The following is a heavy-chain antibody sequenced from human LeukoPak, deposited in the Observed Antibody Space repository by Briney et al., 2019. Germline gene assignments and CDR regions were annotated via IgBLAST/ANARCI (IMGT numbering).Heavy chain of an antibody. D-gene: IGHD5-24*01. CDR1: GYSFSSYW. CDR2: IYPGDSDT. CDR3: ARQEMATISPYY. Sequence: HGESLKISCKGSGYSFSSYWIGWVRQMPGKGLEWMGIIYPGDSDTRYSPSFQGQVTISADKSISTAYLQWSSLKASDTAVYYCARQEMATISPYYWGQGTLVTVSS. J-gene: IGHJ4*02. V-gene: IGHV5-51*01.